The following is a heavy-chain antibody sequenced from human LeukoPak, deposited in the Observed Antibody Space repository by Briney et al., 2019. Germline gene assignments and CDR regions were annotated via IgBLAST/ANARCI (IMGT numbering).Heavy chain of an antibody. CDR3: ALYCGGDCSSAAFDI. J-gene: IGHJ3*02. CDR2: ISGSGGST. CDR1: GFTFSSYA. Sequence: GGSLRLSCAASGFTFSSYAMSWVRQAPGKGLERVSAISGSGGSTYYADSVKGRFTISRDNSKNTLYLQMNSLRAEDTAVYYCALYCGGDCSSAAFDIWGQGTMVTVSS. D-gene: IGHD2-21*01. V-gene: IGHV3-23*01.